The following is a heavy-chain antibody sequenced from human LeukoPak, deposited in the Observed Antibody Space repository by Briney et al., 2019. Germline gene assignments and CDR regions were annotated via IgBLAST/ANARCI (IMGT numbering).Heavy chain of an antibody. D-gene: IGHD3-3*01. CDR2: IIPIFGTA. J-gene: IGHJ5*02. V-gene: IGHV1-69*13. CDR3: ARVLDGDDFWRGPYTYNWFDP. CDR1: GGTFGSYA. Sequence: ASVKVSCKASGGTFGSYAISWVRQAPGQGLEWMGGIIPIFGTANYAQKFQGRVTITADESTSTAYMELSSLRSEDTAVYYCARVLDGDDFWRGPYTYNWFDPWGQGTLVTVSS.